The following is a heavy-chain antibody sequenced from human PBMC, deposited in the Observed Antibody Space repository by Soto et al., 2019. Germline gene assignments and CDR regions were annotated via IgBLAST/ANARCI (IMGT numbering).Heavy chain of an antibody. J-gene: IGHJ4*02. CDR1: GGSISSYY. V-gene: IGHV4-59*08. D-gene: IGHD3-22*01. Sequence: PSETLSLTCTVSGGSISSYYWIWIRRSPGKGLEWIGYIYDSGSTDYNPSLKSRVTLSIDTSKNQFSLKLRFVTAADTAVYYCARIYYDSGSYYHSHDYWGQGTLVTVSS. CDR3: ARIYYDSGSYYHSHDY. CDR2: IYDSGST.